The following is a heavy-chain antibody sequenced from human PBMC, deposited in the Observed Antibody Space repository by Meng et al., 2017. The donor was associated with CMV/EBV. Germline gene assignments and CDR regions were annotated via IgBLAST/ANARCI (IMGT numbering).Heavy chain of an antibody. Sequence: LRRGSGPGLFRPAETRALPATSSRGAITSYIVIWIREPPGKGLEWIGYIYYSGSTNYIPSLKSRVTISVDTSRNQFSLKLSSVTAADTAVYYCASSVYYDFWSGSQTFDYWGQGTLVTVSS. CDR1: RGAITSYI. V-gene: IGHV4-59*01. D-gene: IGHD3-3*01. CDR3: ASSVYYDFWSGSQTFDY. CDR2: IYYSGST. J-gene: IGHJ4*02.